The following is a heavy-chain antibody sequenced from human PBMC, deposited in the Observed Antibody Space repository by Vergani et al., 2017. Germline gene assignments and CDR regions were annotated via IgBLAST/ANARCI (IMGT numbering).Heavy chain of an antibody. CDR2: ISGSGGST. Sequence: EVQLLESGGGLVQPGGSLRLSCAASGFTFSSYAMSWVRQAPGKGLEWVSAISGSGGSTYYADSVKGRFTISRDNSKNTLYLQMNRLRAEDTSLYYCAKGFSVTREFDYWGQGTLVTVSS. J-gene: IGHJ4*02. V-gene: IGHV3-23*01. D-gene: IGHD4-17*01. CDR3: AKGFSVTREFDY. CDR1: GFTFSSYA.